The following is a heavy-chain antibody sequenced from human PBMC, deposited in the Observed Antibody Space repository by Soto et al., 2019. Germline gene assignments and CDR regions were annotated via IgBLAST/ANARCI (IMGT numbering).Heavy chain of an antibody. CDR2: ISSSSSYI. J-gene: IGHJ4*02. D-gene: IGHD6-6*01. CDR3: ARDLYSSSARYFDY. V-gene: IGHV3-21*01. CDR1: GGTCSSYS. Sequence: VGSLRLSCAASGGTCSSYSMSWVRQATGKGLEWVSSISSSSSYIYYADSVKGRFTISRDNAKNSLYLQMNSLRAEDTAVYYCARDLYSSSARYFDYWGQGTLVTVSS.